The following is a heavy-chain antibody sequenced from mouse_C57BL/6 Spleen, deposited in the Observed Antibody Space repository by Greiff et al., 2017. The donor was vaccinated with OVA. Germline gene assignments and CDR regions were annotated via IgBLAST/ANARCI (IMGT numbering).Heavy chain of an antibody. V-gene: IGHV1-18*01. J-gene: IGHJ4*01. CDR2: INPNNVGT. CDR3: ARCDGYYVCAVDY. CDR1: GYTFTDYN. Sequence: VQLKQSGPELVKPGASVKIPCKASGYTFTDYNMDWVKQSHGKSLEWIGDINPNNVGTIYNQKFTGKATLTVDKSSSTAYMELRSLTAEDPAVYYGARCDGYYVCAVDYWGQGTSVTVSS. D-gene: IGHD2-3*01.